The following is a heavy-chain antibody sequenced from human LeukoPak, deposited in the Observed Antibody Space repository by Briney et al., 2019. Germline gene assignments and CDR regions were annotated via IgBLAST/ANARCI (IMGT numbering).Heavy chain of an antibody. V-gene: IGHV4-39*07. J-gene: IGHJ4*02. Sequence: KSSETLSLTCTVSGGSISSSSYYWGWIRQPPGKGLEWIGSIYYSGSTYYNPSLKSRVTISVDTSKNQFSLKLSSVTAADTAVYYCARVSSVDTAMGHWGQGTLVTVSS. CDR1: GGSISSSSYY. D-gene: IGHD5-18*01. CDR3: ARVSSVDTAMGH. CDR2: IYYSGST.